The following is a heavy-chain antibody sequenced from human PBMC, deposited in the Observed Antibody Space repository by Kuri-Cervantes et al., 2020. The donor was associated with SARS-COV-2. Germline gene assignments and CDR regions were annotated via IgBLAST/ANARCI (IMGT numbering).Heavy chain of an antibody. D-gene: IGHD3-3*01. CDR1: GFTFSSYS. CDR2: ISSSSSYI. CDR3: AREGAYDFWSIDY. V-gene: IGHV3-21*01. J-gene: IGHJ4*02. Sequence: GGSLRLSCAASGFTFSSYSMNWVRQAPGKWLEWVSSISSSSSYIYYADLVKGRFTISRDNAKNSLYLQMNSLRAEDTAVYYCAREGAYDFWSIDYWGQGTLVTVSS.